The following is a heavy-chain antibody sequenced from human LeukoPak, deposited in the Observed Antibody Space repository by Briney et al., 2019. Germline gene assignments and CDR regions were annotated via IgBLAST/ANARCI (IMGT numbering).Heavy chain of an antibody. J-gene: IGHJ4*02. Sequence: PGGSLRLSCAASGFTFDDYGMSWVRQAPGKGLEWVSGINWNGGSTGYADSVKGRFTISRDNAKNSLYLQMNSLRGEDTALYYCARLPGGIVGASFDYWGQGTLVTVSS. D-gene: IGHD1-26*01. CDR1: GFTFDDYG. CDR3: ARLPGGIVGASFDY. V-gene: IGHV3-20*04. CDR2: INWNGGST.